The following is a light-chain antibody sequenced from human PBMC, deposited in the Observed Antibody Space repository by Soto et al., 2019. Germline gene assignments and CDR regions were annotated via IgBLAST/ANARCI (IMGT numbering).Light chain of an antibody. CDR1: QSVSSY. V-gene: IGKV3-11*01. CDR3: QQRSNWPPIT. Sequence: EIVLTQSPATLSLSPGETATLSCRASQSVSSYLAWYQQKAGQAPRLLIYDASNRATGIPARFTGSGSGTDFTLTISSLEPEDFAVYYCQQRSNWPPITFGQGTRLEIK. CDR2: DAS. J-gene: IGKJ5*01.